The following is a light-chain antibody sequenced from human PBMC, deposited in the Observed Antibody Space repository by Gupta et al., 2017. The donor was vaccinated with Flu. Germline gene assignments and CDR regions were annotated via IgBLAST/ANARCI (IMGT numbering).Light chain of an antibody. Sequence: LSSLSASVGDRVTITCQASQDISNYLNWYQQKAGKAPKLLINDASNLETGVPSRFSGTGSGTDFTLTISSLQPEEVATYFCQQYYCVPLTFAGGTKVEIK. V-gene: IGKV1-33*01. CDR3: QQYYCVPLT. CDR2: DAS. CDR1: QDISNY. J-gene: IGKJ4*01.